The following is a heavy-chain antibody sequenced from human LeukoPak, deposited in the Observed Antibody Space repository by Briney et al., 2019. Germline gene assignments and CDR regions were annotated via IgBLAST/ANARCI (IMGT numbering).Heavy chain of an antibody. CDR1: GFTLSSYW. D-gene: IGHD3-22*01. CDR2: TNSDGSST. J-gene: IGHJ4*02. CDR3: ARVATYYDSSGYNSGYFDY. V-gene: IGHV3-74*01. Sequence: PGGSLRLSCAASGFTLSSYWMHWVRQAPGKGLVWVSRTNSDGSSTSYADSVKGRFTISRDNAKNTLYLQMNSLRAEDTAVYYCARVATYYDSSGYNSGYFDYWGQGTLVTVSS.